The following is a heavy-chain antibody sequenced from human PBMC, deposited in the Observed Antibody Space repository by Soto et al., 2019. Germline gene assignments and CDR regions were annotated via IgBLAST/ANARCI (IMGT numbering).Heavy chain of an antibody. CDR2: ISAYNGNT. J-gene: IGHJ5*02. D-gene: IGHD3-22*01. CDR1: GYTFTSYG. V-gene: IGHV1-18*01. Sequence: ASVKVSYKASGYTFTSYGISWVRQAPGQGLEWMGWISAYNGNTNYAQELQGRVTMTTDTSTSTAYMELRSLRSDDTAVYYCAREKYYYDSSGTDWFDPWGQGALVTVSS. CDR3: AREKYYYDSSGTDWFDP.